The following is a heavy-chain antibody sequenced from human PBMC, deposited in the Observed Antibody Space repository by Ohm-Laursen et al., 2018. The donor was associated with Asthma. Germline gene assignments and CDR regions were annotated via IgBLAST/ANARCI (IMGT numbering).Heavy chain of an antibody. CDR2: IKQDGSEK. J-gene: IGHJ4*02. CDR1: GFTFSNHW. CDR3: ARDLYPGFDY. V-gene: IGHV3-7*05. D-gene: IGHD3-16*02. Sequence: SLRLSCAASGFTFSNHWMSWVRQAPGKGLEWVANIKQDGSEKYYVDSVKGRFTISRDNAKNSLYLQMNSLRAEDTAVYYCARDLYPGFDYWGQGTLVTVSS.